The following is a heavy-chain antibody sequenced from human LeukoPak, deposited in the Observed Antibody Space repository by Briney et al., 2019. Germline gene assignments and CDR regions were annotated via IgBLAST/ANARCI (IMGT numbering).Heavy chain of an antibody. V-gene: IGHV4-34*01. J-gene: IGHJ4*02. Sequence: SETLSLTCAVYGGSFSGYYWSWIRQPPGKGLEWIGEINHSGSTNYNPSLKSRVTISVDTSKNQFSLKLSSVTAADTAVYYCARQSSTEIFPRYFDYWGQGTLVTVSS. CDR2: INHSGST. CDR1: GGSFSGYY. CDR3: ARQSSTEIFPRYFDY.